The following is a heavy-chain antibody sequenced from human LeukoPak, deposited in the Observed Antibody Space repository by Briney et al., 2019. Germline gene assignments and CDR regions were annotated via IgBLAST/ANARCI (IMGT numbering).Heavy chain of an antibody. V-gene: IGHV3-64*01. J-gene: IGHJ4*02. CDR3: ARLSMVRGDIRDX. Sequence: GGSLRLSCAASGFTFSSYAMHWVRQAPGKGLEYVSAISSNGGSTYYANSVKGRFTISRDNSKNTLYLQMGSLRAEDMAVYYCARLSMVRGDIRDXWGQXXLVT. CDR1: GFTFSSYA. CDR2: ISSNGGST. D-gene: IGHD3-10*01.